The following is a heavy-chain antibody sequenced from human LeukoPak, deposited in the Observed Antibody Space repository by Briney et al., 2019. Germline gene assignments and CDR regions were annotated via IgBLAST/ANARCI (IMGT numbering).Heavy chain of an antibody. D-gene: IGHD2-15*01. CDR3: VRASVESGGAFDI. J-gene: IGHJ3*02. Sequence: SETLSLTCTVSGASIRSHYWSWIRQPPGKGLDWIGYVSFGGGTNYNPSLKSRVITSADTSKNQFSLNLTSVTAADTAVYYCVRASVESGGAFDIWGQGTMVTVSS. V-gene: IGHV4-59*11. CDR1: GASIRSHY. CDR2: VSFGGGT.